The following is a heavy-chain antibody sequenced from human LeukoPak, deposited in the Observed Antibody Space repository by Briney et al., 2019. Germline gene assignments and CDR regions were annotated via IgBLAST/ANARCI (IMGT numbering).Heavy chain of an antibody. CDR1: GFTYSNYA. Sequence: GGSLTLSCAAWGFTYSNYAIHWVRQARGKGLEWVSLIVGYGRKAYSDSAKGRFTISRDHSKNTVHLQMDNRRAEYTAVYYCAKDYRPDGFNDIDYWGQGTQVTVSS. J-gene: IGHJ4*02. D-gene: IGHD5-24*01. V-gene: IGHV3-23*01. CDR3: AKDYRPDGFNDIDY. CDR2: IVGYGRKA.